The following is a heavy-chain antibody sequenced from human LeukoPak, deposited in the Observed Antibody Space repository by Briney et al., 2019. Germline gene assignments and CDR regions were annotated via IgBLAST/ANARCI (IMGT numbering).Heavy chain of an antibody. CDR1: GFTFSSYA. CDR2: ISGCGGST. V-gene: IGHV3-23*01. Sequence: GSLRLSCAASGFTFSSYAMSWVRQAPGKGLEWVSTISGCGGSTCYADSVKGRYYADSVKGRFTISRDNSKNTLYLQMNSLRAEDTAIYYCAKVAAAGNWFDPWGQGTLVTVSS. J-gene: IGHJ5*02. CDR3: AKVAAAGNWFDP. D-gene: IGHD6-13*01.